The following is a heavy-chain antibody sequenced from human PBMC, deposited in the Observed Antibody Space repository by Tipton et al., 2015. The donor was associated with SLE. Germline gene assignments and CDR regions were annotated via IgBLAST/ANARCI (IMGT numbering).Heavy chain of an antibody. Sequence: TLSLTCTVSGVSISSYHWGWIRQPPGKGLEWIGYNYDNGNTNYNPSLKSRVTISVDTSKNQFSLKLSSVTAADTAVYYCASHGTTADAFDIWGQGTMVTVSS. V-gene: IGHV4-59*01. D-gene: IGHD1-1*01. CDR2: NYDNGNT. CDR1: GVSISSYH. J-gene: IGHJ3*02. CDR3: ASHGTTADAFDI.